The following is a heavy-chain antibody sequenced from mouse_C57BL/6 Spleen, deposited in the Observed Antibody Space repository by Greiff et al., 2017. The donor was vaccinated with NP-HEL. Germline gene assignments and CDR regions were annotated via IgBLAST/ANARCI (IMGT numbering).Heavy chain of an antibody. CDR2: ISSGGSYT. CDR3: ARPSSSPAWFAY. J-gene: IGHJ3*01. Sequence: EVKVVESGGDLVKPGGSLKLSCAASGFTFSSYGMSWVRQTPDKRLEWVATISSGGSYTYYPDSVKGRFTISRDNAKNTLYLQMSSLKSEDTAMYYCARPSSSPAWFAYWGQGTLVTVSA. V-gene: IGHV5-6*01. CDR1: GFTFSSYG. D-gene: IGHD1-1*01.